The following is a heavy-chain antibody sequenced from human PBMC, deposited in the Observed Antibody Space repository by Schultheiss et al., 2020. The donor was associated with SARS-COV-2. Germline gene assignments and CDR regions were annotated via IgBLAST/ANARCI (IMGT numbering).Heavy chain of an antibody. CDR2: IYYSGNT. J-gene: IGHJ5*02. CDR1: GGSFTGYY. Sequence: SETLSLTCAVNGGSFTGYYWCWIRQPQGKGPEWIGYIYYSGNTKYNPSLQSRVTIAVDTSKNQFSLKLSSVTAADTAVYYCARMAFDGSGYYPNGFDPWGRGGVVT. D-gene: IGHD3-22*01. V-gene: IGHV4-34*11. CDR3: ARMAFDGSGYYPNGFDP.